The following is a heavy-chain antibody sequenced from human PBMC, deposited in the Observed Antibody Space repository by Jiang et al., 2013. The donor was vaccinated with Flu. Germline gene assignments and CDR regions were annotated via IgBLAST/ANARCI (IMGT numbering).Heavy chain of an antibody. CDR1: GFSLSTSGMC. CDR3: ARIRRGSYYAEYFDS. CDR2: IDWDDDK. V-gene: IGHV2-70*01. D-gene: IGHD1-26*01. Sequence: CTFSGFSLSTSGMCVSWIRQPPGKALEWLALIDWDDDKYYSTSLKTRLTISKDTSKNQVVLTMTNMHPVDTATYYCARIRRGSYYAEYFDSWGQGTLVTVSS. J-gene: IGHJ4*02.